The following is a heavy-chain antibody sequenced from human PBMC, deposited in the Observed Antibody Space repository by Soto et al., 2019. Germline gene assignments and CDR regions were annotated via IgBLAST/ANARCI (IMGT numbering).Heavy chain of an antibody. Sequence: PGGSLRLSCAASGSSFSSYGMHWVRQAPGKGLEWVAVIWYDGSNKYYADSVKGRFTISRDNSKNTLYLQMNSLRAEDTAVYYCARDLGVTIFGVVITNYYYYGMDVWGQGTTVTVSS. CDR1: GSSFSSYG. D-gene: IGHD3-3*01. J-gene: IGHJ6*02. V-gene: IGHV3-33*08. CDR2: IWYDGSNK. CDR3: ARDLGVTIFGVVITNYYYYGMDV.